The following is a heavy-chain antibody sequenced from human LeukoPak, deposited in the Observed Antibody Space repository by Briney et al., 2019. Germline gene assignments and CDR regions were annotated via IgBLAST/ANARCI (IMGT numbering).Heavy chain of an antibody. CDR3: AKDGEWRPAAD. J-gene: IGHJ4*02. CDR1: GFTFRSFS. Sequence: GGSLRLSCAASGFTFRSFSMNWVRQAPGKGLEWVSAIDSSTTRIYYANSVRGRFTISRDNAKNSLDLQMNSLRAEDTAVYYCAKDGEWRPAADWGQGTLVTVSS. V-gene: IGHV3-21*01. CDR2: IDSSTTRI. D-gene: IGHD2-2*01.